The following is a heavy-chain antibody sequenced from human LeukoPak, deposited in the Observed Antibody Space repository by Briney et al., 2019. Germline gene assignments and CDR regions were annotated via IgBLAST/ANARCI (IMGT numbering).Heavy chain of an antibody. D-gene: IGHD3-9*01. CDR2: ITGSGTNT. CDR3: VIWGDYDVLTGYYVPDY. CDR1: GFTFSNYA. V-gene: IGHV3-23*01. J-gene: IGHJ4*02. Sequence: PGASLRLSCVASGFTFSNYAMSWVRQAPGKGLEWVSAITGSGTNTYYADSVKGRFTISRDNSKNTVFLQMNSLRHKDAAIYYCVIWGDYDVLTGYYVPDYWGQGTLVTVSS.